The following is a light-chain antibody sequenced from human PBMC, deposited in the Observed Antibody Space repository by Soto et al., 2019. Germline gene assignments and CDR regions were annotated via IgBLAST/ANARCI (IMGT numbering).Light chain of an antibody. Sequence: QSALTQPPSASGSPGQSVTISCTGTRSDVGGYNFVSWYQHHPGKAPKLIIYEVNKRPSGVPDRFSGSKSGNTASLTISGLQAEDEADYYCSSYSSSSTLVFGGGTKLTVL. CDR1: RSDVGGYNF. J-gene: IGLJ2*01. CDR3: SSYSSSSTLV. V-gene: IGLV2-8*01. CDR2: EVN.